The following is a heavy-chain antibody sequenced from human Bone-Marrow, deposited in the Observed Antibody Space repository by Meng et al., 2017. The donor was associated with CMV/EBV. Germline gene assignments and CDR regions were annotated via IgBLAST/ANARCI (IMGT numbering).Heavy chain of an antibody. V-gene: IGHV4-61*08. D-gene: IGHD1-26*01. CDR1: GGSISSGDYY. J-gene: IGHJ4*02. CDR2: IYYSGST. CDR3: AIFHSGSYWGSFDY. Sequence: GSLRLSCTVSGGSISSGDYYWSWIRQPPGKGLEWIGYIYYSGSTYYNPSLKSRVTISVDTSKNQFSLKLSSVTAADTAVYYCAIFHSGSYWGSFDYWGQGTLVTVSS.